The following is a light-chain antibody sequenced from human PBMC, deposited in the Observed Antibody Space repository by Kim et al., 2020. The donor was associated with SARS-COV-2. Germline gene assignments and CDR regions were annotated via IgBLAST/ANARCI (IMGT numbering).Light chain of an antibody. CDR1: QGISNY. CDR2: GEC. V-gene: IGKV1-27*01. CDR3: LKYNSAPRT. J-gene: IGKJ1*01. Sequence: ASVGDRVTITRRESQGISNYLAWYQQKRGRVPKLLIYGECTMQKGVPYRCRGSGDGTDITLTISSLQPEDVATYYCLKYNSAPRTFGQGTKVDIK.